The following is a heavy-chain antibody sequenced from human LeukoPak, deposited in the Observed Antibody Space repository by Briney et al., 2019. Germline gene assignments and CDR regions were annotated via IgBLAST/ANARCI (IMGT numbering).Heavy chain of an antibody. CDR2: IFYSGST. CDR3: ARHRVASPPYFDY. Sequence: PSETLSLTCAASGGSISPYYWSWIRQPPGKDLEWMAFIFYSGSTHYNPSLTSRVNISVAPSKNQFSLQLTSVTAADTAVYYCARHRVASPPYFDYWAQGALVTVSS. V-gene: IGHV4-59*08. D-gene: IGHD2-21*01. CDR1: GGSISPYY. J-gene: IGHJ4*02.